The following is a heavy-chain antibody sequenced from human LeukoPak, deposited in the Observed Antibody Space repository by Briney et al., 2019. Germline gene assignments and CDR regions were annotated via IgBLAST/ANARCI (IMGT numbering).Heavy chain of an antibody. CDR2: INWNSNNI. Sequence: GGSLRLSCAASGFTFDDYAMHWVRQAPGKGLEWVSGINWNSNNIDYADSVKGRFTISRDNAKNSLYLQMNSLRAEDTALYYCAKASSGYYSAILDWGQGTLVTVSS. D-gene: IGHD3-22*01. V-gene: IGHV3-9*01. J-gene: IGHJ4*02. CDR3: AKASSGYYSAILD. CDR1: GFTFDDYA.